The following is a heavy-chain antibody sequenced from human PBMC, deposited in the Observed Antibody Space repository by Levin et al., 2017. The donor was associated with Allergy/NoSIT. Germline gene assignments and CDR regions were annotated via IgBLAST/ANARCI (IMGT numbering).Heavy chain of an antibody. CDR1: GFTFSYYW. D-gene: IGHD2/OR15-2a*01. CDR3: ATISLSEASDY. CDR2: MNQDGSEK. J-gene: IGHJ4*02. V-gene: IGHV3-7*01. Sequence: GASVKVSCVASGFTFSYYWMNWVRQAPGKGLEWVATMNQDGSEKYYVDSVKGRFTISRDNAKNSLYLQMNSLRAEDTAVYYCATISLSEASDYWGQGTLVTVSS.